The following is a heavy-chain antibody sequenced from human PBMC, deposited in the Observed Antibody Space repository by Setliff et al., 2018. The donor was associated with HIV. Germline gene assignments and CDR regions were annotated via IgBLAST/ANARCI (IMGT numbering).Heavy chain of an antibody. V-gene: IGHV4-61*09. CDR3: ARETRSFGGIDP. D-gene: IGHD2-15*01. Sequence: SETLSLTCTVSGGSISGGTYFWSWIRQPAGKGLEWIGHIHTSGNANYNPSLNSRVTISVDTSKNHFSLKLSSVTAADTAMYYCARETRSFGGIDPWGQGTLVTVSS. CDR2: IHTSGNA. CDR1: GGSISGGTYF. J-gene: IGHJ5*02.